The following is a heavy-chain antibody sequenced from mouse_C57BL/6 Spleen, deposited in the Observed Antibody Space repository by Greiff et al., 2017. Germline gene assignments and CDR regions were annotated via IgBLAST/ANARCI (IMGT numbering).Heavy chain of an antibody. CDR2: INPSSGYT. CDR3: ARGTVVFDY. Sequence: VMLVESGAELARPGASVKMSCKASGYTFTSYTMHWVKQRPGQGLEWIGYINPSSGYTKYNQKFKDKATLTADKSSSTAYMQLSSLTSEDSAVYYCARGTVVFDYWGQGTTLTVSS. V-gene: IGHV1-4*01. J-gene: IGHJ2*01. CDR1: GYTFTSYT. D-gene: IGHD1-1*01.